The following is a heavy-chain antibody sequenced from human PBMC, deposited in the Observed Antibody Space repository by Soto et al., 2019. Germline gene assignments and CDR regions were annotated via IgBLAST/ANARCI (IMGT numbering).Heavy chain of an antibody. Sequence: ESGGGVVQPGRSLRLSCAASGFTFSSYAMHWVRQAPGKGLEWVAVISYDGSNKYYADSVKGRFTISRDNSKNTLYLQMNSLRAEDTAVYYCARKLSGRPVGYYYYGMDVWGQGTTVTVSS. CDR2: ISYDGSNK. J-gene: IGHJ6*02. D-gene: IGHD6-19*01. CDR3: ARKLSGRPVGYYYYGMDV. CDR1: GFTFSSYA. V-gene: IGHV3-30-3*01.